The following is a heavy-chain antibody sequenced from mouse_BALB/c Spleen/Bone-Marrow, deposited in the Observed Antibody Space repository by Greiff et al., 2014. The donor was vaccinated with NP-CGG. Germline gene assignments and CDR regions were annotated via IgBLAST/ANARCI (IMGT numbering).Heavy chain of an antibody. CDR1: GFSFSGYG. J-gene: IGHJ3*01. CDR3: ARGYDYDSWFAY. V-gene: IGHV5-6-3*01. CDR2: INSNGGST. Sequence: EVMLVESGGGLVQPGGSLKLSCAASGFSFSGYGMSWVRQTPDKRLELVATINSNGGSTYYSDSVKGRFTISRDNAKNTLYLQVSSLXSEDTAMYYCARGYDYDSWFAYWGQGTLVTVSA. D-gene: IGHD2-4*01.